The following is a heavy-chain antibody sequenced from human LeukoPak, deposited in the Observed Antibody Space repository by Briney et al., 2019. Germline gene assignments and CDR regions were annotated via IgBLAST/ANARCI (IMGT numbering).Heavy chain of an antibody. J-gene: IGHJ5*02. CDR1: GGSVSSNRYY. V-gene: IGHV4-39*01. CDR3: ARHRYGSGSNNWFDP. CDR2: IYYSGST. D-gene: IGHD3-10*01. Sequence: SETLSLTCTVSGGSVSSNRYYWGWIRQPPGKGLESTGSIYYSGSTYYNPSLKSRVTISVDTSKNQFSLKLSSVTAADTAMYYCARHRYGSGSNNWFDPWGQGTLVTVSS.